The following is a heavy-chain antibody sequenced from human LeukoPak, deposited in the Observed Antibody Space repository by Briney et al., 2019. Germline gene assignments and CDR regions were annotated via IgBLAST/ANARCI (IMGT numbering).Heavy chain of an antibody. V-gene: IGHV3-30*18. CDR2: ISYDGSNK. CDR3: AKSEVSDFWSGYSYYFDY. Sequence: GGSLILSCAASGFTFSSYGMHWVRQAPGKGLEWVAVISYDGSNKYYADSVKGRFTISRDNSKNTLYLQMNSLRAEDTAVYYCAKSEVSDFWSGYSYYFDYWGQGTLVTVSS. J-gene: IGHJ4*02. CDR1: GFTFSSYG. D-gene: IGHD3-3*01.